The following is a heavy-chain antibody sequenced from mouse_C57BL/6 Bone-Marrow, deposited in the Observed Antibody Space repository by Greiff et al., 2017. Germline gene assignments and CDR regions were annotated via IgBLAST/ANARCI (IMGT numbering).Heavy chain of an antibody. CDR2: FHPYNDDT. CDR1: GYTFTTYP. D-gene: IGHD2-5*01. CDR3: ARSYYSNYFYAMDY. Sequence: VKLMESGAELVKPGASVKMSCKASGYTFTTYPIEWMKQNHGKSLEWIGNFHPYNDDTKYNEKFKGKATLTVEKSSSTVYLELSRLTSDDSAVYYCARSYYSNYFYAMDYWGQGTSGTVAS. V-gene: IGHV1-47*01. J-gene: IGHJ4*01.